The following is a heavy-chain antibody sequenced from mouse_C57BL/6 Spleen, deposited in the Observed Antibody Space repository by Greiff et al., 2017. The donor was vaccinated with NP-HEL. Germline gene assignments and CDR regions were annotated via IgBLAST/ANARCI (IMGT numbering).Heavy chain of an antibody. CDR2: IDPEDGET. Sequence: EVQLQESGAELVKPGASVKLSCTASGFNIKDYYMHWVKQRTEQGLEWIGRIDPEDGETKYAPKFQGKATITADTSSNTAYLQLSSLTSEDTAVYYCARSLLHGSSYYWYFDVWGTGTTGTVSS. CDR3: ARSLLHGSSYYWYFDV. J-gene: IGHJ1*03. CDR1: GFNIKDYY. D-gene: IGHD1-1*01. V-gene: IGHV14-2*01.